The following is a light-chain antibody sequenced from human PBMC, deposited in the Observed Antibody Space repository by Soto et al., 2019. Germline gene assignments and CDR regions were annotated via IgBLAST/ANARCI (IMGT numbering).Light chain of an antibody. CDR1: QSVSSNY. V-gene: IGKV3-20*01. J-gene: IGKJ4*01. CDR3: QQFSSYPLT. CDR2: GAS. Sequence: DIVMTQSPLSLPVTPGEPASISCRASQSVSSNYVAWFHQKPGQAPRLLIYGASSRATGIPDRFSGGGSGTDFTLTISRLEPEDFAVYYCQQFSSYPLTFGGGTKVDIK.